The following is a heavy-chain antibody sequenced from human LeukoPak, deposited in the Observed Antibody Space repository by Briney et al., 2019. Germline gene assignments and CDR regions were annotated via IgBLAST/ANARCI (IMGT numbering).Heavy chain of an antibody. V-gene: IGHV3-23*01. CDR3: ARGSGWSCFCY. CDR1: GFTFSSYA. J-gene: IGHJ4*02. D-gene: IGHD6-19*01. Sequence: GGSLRLSCAASGFTFSSYAMGWVRQGPGKGLEWVSGISGSGGSTYYADSVKGRFTISRDNAKNSLYLQMNDLRADDTAVYYCARGSGWSCFCYWGQGTLVTVSS. CDR2: ISGSGGST.